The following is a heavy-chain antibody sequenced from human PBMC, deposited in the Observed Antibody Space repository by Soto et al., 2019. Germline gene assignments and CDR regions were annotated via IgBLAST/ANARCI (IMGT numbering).Heavy chain of an antibody. CDR2: IYYSGST. J-gene: IGHJ5*02. CDR3: ATSNWFDP. V-gene: IGHV4-39*01. CDR1: GCSISSRGSY. Sequence: QLQLQESGPGLVKPSETLSLTCTVSGCSISSRGSYWGWIRQPPGKWQEWIGTIYYSGSTYYNPSLKSRVTIPVDTSKTQFSLKLSSVTAADTAVYYCATSNWFDPWGQGTLVTVSS.